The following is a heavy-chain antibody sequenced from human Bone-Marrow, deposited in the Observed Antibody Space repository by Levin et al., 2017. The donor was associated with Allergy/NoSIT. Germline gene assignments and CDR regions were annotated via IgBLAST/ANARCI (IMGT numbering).Heavy chain of an antibody. D-gene: IGHD6-19*01. V-gene: IGHV1-46*01. J-gene: IGHJ3*02. CDR3: ARVRWNSSGWYDAFDI. CDR2: INPSGGST. CDR1: GYTFTSYY. Sequence: ASVKVSCKASGYTFTSYYMHWVRQAPGQGLEWMGIINPSGGSTSYAQKFQGRVTMTRDTSTSTVYMELSSLRSEDTAVYYCARVRWNSSGWYDAFDIWGQGTMVTVSS.